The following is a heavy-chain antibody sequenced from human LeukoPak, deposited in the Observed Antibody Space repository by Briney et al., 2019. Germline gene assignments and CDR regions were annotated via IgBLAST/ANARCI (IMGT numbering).Heavy chain of an antibody. J-gene: IGHJ4*02. CDR1: GYIFTHYC. D-gene: IGHD3-10*01. CDR2: IYPADSDT. Sequence: GESLKISCQVSGYIFTHYCIGWVRQMPGNGLESMGIIYPADSDTTYSPSFQGQVTISVDKSISTFYLQWSSLKASDTAMYYCARQSRDGSKTRGYYFDYWGQGTLVTVSS. CDR3: ARQSRDGSKTRGYYFDY. V-gene: IGHV5-51*01.